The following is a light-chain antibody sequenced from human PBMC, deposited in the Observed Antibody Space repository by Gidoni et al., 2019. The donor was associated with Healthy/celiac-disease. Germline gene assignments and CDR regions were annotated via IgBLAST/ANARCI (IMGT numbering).Light chain of an antibody. V-gene: IGKV3-15*01. CDR3: QQYNNWPPLT. CDR1: QSVSSN. J-gene: IGKJ4*01. Sequence: EIVMTQSPATLSVSPGERATLSCRASQSVSSNLAWYQQKPGQAPRLLIYGASTRATGIPARFSGSGSGTEFTLTISSLQSEDFAVYYCQQYNNWPPLTFXGXTKLEIK. CDR2: GAS.